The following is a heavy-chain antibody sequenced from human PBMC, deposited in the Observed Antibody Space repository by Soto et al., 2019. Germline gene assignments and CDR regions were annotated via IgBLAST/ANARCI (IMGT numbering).Heavy chain of an antibody. D-gene: IGHD1-26*01. V-gene: IGHV3-7*01. CDR3: ARAGQAKNYYYYGMDV. CDR2: IKQDGSEK. J-gene: IGHJ6*02. CDR1: GFTFSSYW. Sequence: EVQLVESGGGLVQPGGSLRLSCAASGFTFSSYWMSWIRQAPGKGLEWVANIKQDGSEKYYVDSVKGRFTISRDNAKNSLSLLMSSLRAEYTAVYYCARAGQAKNYYYYGMDVWGQGTTVTVSS.